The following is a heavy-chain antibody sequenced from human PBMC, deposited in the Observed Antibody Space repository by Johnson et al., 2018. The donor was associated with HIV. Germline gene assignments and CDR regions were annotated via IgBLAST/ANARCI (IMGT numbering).Heavy chain of an antibody. CDR1: EFIFSSYS. D-gene: IGHD4-17*01. J-gene: IGHJ3*02. CDR3: ARSMTTVTVAFDI. Sequence: QVQLVESGGGVVQPGGSLRLSCAASEFIFSSYSMHWVRQAPGKGLEWVAVISYDGHNEYYADSVKGRFTISRDNSKNTLYLQMNSLRAEDTAVYYCARSMTTVTVAFDIWGQGTMVTVSS. V-gene: IGHV3-30*04. CDR2: ISYDGHNE.